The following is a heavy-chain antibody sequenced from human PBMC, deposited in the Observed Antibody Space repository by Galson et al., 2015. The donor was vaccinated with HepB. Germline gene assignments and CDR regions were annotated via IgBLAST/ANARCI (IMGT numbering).Heavy chain of an antibody. CDR2: IYYTGST. J-gene: IGHJ5*02. CDR1: GGSISSSTYY. V-gene: IGHV4-39*01. CDR3: ARRGFGSGSGGNWFDP. Sequence: ETLSLTCTVSGGSISSSTYYWVWIRQPPGKGLEWIGNIYYTGSTHYNPTLKSRLTMSVVTSKNQFSLKLTSVTASDTAVYYCARRGFGSGSGGNWFDPWGQGTLVTFSS. D-gene: IGHD3-10*01.